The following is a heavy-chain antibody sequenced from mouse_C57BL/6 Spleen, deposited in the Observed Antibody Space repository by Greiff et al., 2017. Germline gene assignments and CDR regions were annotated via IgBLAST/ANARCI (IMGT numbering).Heavy chain of an antibody. Sequence: DVMLVESGGGLVKPGGSLKLSCAASGFTFSDYGMHWVRQAPEKGLEWVAYISSGSSTIYYADTVKGRFTFSRDNAKNTLFLQMTSLRSEDTAMYYCARDGYRGYFDYWGQGTTLTVSS. V-gene: IGHV5-17*01. D-gene: IGHD2-3*01. CDR3: ARDGYRGYFDY. CDR1: GFTFSDYG. CDR2: ISSGSSTI. J-gene: IGHJ2*01.